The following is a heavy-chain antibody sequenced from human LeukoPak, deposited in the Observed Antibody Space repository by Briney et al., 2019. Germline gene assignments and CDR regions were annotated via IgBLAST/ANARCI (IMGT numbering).Heavy chain of an antibody. CDR3: ARDRYYYDSSARYFDY. V-gene: IGHV4-59*12. CDR2: IYYSGST. D-gene: IGHD3-22*01. J-gene: IGHJ4*02. Sequence: PSETLSLTCTVSGGSISSYYWSWIRQPPGKGLEWIGYIYYSGSTNYNPSLKSQVTISVDTSKNQFSLKLSSVTAADTAVYYCARDRYYYDSSARYFDYWGQGTLVTVSS. CDR1: GGSISSYY.